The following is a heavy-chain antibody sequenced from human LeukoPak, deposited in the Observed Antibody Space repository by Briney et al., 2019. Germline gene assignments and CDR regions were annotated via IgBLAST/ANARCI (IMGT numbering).Heavy chain of an antibody. CDR2: ISPNNGGT. D-gene: IGHD3-10*01. CDR1: GYTFTDYY. J-gene: IGHJ4*02. V-gene: IGHV1-2*06. Sequence: GASVKVSCKASGYTFTDYYIHWVRQAPGQGLEWMGRISPNNGGTNYAEKFQGRVTMTSDTSISTAYMELSRLTSDDTAVFYCARGAGLFTMLRGVINWGQGTLVTVSS. CDR3: ARGAGLFTMLRGVIN.